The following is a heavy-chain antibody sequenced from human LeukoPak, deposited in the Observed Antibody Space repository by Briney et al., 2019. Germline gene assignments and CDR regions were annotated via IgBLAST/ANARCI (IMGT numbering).Heavy chain of an antibody. CDR1: GFTFSNYA. CDR2: ISGSGDNT. V-gene: IGHV3-23*01. D-gene: IGHD3-9*01. J-gene: IGHJ6*03. Sequence: GGSLRLSCAASGFTFSNYAMSWVRQAPGKGLEWVSAISGSGDNTYYADSVKGRFTVSRDNAKNSLYLQMNSLRAEDTAVYYCAKCVILTGRYMDVWGKGTTVTISS. CDR3: AKCVILTGRYMDV.